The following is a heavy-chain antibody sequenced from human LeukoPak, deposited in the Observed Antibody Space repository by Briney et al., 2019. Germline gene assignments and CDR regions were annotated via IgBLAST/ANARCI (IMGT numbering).Heavy chain of an antibody. V-gene: IGHV3-30*18. CDR3: AKEFNRGLPDY. J-gene: IGHJ4*02. D-gene: IGHD2-21*01. Sequence: GGSLRLSCAAPGFTFSTYGMHWVRQAPGKGLEWVAVISYDGSNEYYADSVKGRFTISRDNSKNTLYLQMSSLRAEDTAVYYCAKEFNRGLPDYWGQGTLVTVPS. CDR1: GFTFSTYG. CDR2: ISYDGSNE.